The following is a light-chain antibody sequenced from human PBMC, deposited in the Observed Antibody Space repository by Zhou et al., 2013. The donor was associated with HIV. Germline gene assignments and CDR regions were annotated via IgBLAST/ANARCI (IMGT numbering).Light chain of an antibody. CDR2: GAS. V-gene: IGKV3-15*01. Sequence: TQSPATLSVSLGDRATLSCRTSQSVSSNVAWYQQKPGQAPRLLMFGASARATGVPARFSGSGSGTEFTLTISSIQSEDFAVYYCQQYNDWPPWTFGQGT. CDR1: QSVSSN. J-gene: IGKJ1*01. CDR3: QQYNDWPPWT.